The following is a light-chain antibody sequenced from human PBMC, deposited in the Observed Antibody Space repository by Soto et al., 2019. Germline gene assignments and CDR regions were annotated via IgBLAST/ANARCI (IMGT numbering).Light chain of an antibody. J-gene: IGKJ4*01. Sequence: EIVLTQSPGTLSLSPGERVTLSCRASQSISNNHLAWYQQKPGQAPRLLIHGTSNRATGIPDRFSGSGSGTDFTLTFSRLEPEDFALYYCQQHINWPLTFGGGTKVEIK. CDR2: GTS. CDR1: QSISNNH. V-gene: IGKV3D-20*02. CDR3: QQHINWPLT.